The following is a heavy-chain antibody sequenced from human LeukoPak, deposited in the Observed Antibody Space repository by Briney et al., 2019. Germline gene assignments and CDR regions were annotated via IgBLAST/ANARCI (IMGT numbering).Heavy chain of an antibody. CDR3: ARDGLIASPDGYSYYFMDV. CDR1: GYTFTGYY. D-gene: IGHD6-13*01. Sequence: ASVKVSCKASGYTFTGYYMHWVRQAPGQGLEWMGWINPNSGGTNYAQKFQGRVTMTRDTSISTAYMELSRLRSDDTAVYFCARDGLIASPDGYSYYFMDVWGTGTTVTVSS. J-gene: IGHJ6*03. V-gene: IGHV1-2*02. CDR2: INPNSGGT.